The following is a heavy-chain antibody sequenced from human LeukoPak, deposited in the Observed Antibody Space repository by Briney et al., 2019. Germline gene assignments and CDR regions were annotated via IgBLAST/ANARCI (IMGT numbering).Heavy chain of an antibody. V-gene: IGHV3-11*04. D-gene: IGHD6-6*01. CDR1: GFTFSDYY. Sequence: PGGSLRLSCAASGFTFSDYYMSWIRQAPGKGLEWVSYSSSTGNTIYYVDSVKGRFTISRDNAKNSLYLQMNSLRAEDTAVYYCARKYSSLSFALGYWGQGTLVTVSS. CDR3: ARKYSSLSFALGY. CDR2: SSSTGNTI. J-gene: IGHJ4*02.